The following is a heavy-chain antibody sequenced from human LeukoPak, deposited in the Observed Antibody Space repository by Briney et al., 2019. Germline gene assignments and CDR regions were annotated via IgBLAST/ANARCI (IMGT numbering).Heavy chain of an antibody. Sequence: SETLSLTCTVSGGSISSSDYYLGWIRQPPGKGLEWIGSIYYSGSTYYNPSLQSRVTMSVDTSKNQFSLKLSSVTAADTAVYYCARHFGSNYYYYYMDLWGRGTTVTVSS. CDR3: ARHFGSNYYYYYMDL. V-gene: IGHV4-39*01. CDR1: GGSISSSDYY. J-gene: IGHJ6*03. CDR2: IYYSGST. D-gene: IGHD3-10*01.